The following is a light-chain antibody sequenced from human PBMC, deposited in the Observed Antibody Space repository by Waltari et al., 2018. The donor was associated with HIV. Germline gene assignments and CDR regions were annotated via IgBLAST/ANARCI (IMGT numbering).Light chain of an antibody. V-gene: IGKV1-5*03. CDR1: QSIGSW. CDR3: QHYSSYSQT. CDR2: EAS. J-gene: IGKJ1*01. Sequence: DIQMTQSPSTLSASVGDRVTITCRASQSIGSWLAWYRQIPGTAPTLLIYEASTLQIGVPSRFSGSGSGTDFTLTISSLQPDDFATYYCQHYSSYSQTFGQGTKVEIK.